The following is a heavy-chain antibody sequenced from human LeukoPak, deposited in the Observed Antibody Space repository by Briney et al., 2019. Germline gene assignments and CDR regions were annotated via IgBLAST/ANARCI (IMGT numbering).Heavy chain of an antibody. J-gene: IGHJ4*02. V-gene: IGHV4-31*03. Sequence: SETLSLTCTVSGVSISSGGYYWSWLRQHPGKGLEWIGYIYYSGSTYYNPSLKSRVTISVDTSKNQFSLKLSSVTAADTAVYYCARGSHGDYSDYWGQGTLVTVSS. CDR1: GVSISSGGYY. CDR2: IYYSGST. D-gene: IGHD4-17*01. CDR3: ARGSHGDYSDY.